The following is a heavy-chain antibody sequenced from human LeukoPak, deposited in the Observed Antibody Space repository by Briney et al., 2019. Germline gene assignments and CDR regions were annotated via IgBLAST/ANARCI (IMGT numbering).Heavy chain of an antibody. J-gene: IGHJ4*02. CDR3: ARDLATEYSSSWYYFDC. Sequence: PSGTLSLTCAVSGGSISSSNWWSWVRQPPGKGLEWIGEIYHSGSTNYNPSLKSRVTISVDKSKNQFSLKLSSVTAADTAVYYCARDLATEYSSSWYYFDCWGQGTLVTVSS. CDR2: IYHSGST. CDR1: GGSISSSNW. V-gene: IGHV4-4*02. D-gene: IGHD6-13*01.